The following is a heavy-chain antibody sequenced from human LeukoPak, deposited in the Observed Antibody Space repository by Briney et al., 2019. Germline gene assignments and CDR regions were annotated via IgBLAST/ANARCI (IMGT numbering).Heavy chain of an antibody. D-gene: IGHD3-10*01. V-gene: IGHV4-59*01. CDR2: TYYSGST. CDR3: AGGYNMVRGAPPPFEY. J-gene: IGHJ4*02. CDR1: GGSISSYY. Sequence: SETLSLTCTVSGGSISSYYWSWIRQPPGKGLEWIGFTYYSGSTNYNPSLKSRVTISIDTSKNQFSLKLTSVTAADTAVYYCAGGYNMVRGAPPPFEYWGQGTLVTVSS.